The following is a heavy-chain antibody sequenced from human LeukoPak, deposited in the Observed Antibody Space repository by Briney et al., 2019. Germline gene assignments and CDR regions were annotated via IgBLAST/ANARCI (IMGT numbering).Heavy chain of an antibody. J-gene: IGHJ4*02. CDR2: ISGSGGST. CDR1: GFTFSSYA. D-gene: IGHD3-22*01. CDR3: AKGYDSSGYPYYFDY. V-gene: IGHV3-23*01. Sequence: GGSLRLSCAASGFTFSSYAVSWVRQAPGKGLEWVSAISGSGGSTYYADSVKGRFTISRDNSKNTLYLQMNSLRAEDTAVYYCAKGYDSSGYPYYFDYWGQGTLVTVSS.